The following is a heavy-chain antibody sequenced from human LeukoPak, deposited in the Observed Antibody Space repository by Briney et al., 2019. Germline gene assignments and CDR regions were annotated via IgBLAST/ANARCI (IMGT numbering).Heavy chain of an antibody. D-gene: IGHD6-19*01. CDR2: FDRGRDGK. J-gene: IGHJ3*02. CDR3: AKGVRSCRAFYI. CDR1: GFSFSDYY. V-gene: IGHV3-11*05. Sequence: NSGGSLRLSCAGSGFSFSDYYMAWIRQTPGKGLQRLSFFDRGRDGKGHADSVGGRFTISRDNDKNSLYLLMNSLTAEDTALYSRAKGVRSCRAFYIWGPGTMVTVSS.